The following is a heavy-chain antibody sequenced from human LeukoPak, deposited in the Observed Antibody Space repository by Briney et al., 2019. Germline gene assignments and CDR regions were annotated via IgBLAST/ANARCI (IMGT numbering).Heavy chain of an antibody. D-gene: IGHD3-22*01. V-gene: IGHV1-18*01. CDR2: ISPYNGNT. CDR1: GYTFTSYG. Sequence: ASVKVPCKATGYTFTSYGFTWVRQAPGQGLEWMGWISPYNGNTNSAQKFQGRLTMTTDTSTTTAFMELRSLSSDDTAVYYCARSYYHDSTNYQGSDYWGQGTLVTVSS. CDR3: ARSYYHDSTNYQGSDY. J-gene: IGHJ4*02.